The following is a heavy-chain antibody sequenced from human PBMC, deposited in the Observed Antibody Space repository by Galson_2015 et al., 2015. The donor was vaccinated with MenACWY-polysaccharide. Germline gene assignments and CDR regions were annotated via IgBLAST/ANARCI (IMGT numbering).Heavy chain of an antibody. CDR2: ISGSGGST. D-gene: IGHD6-19*01. Sequence: SLRPSCAASGFTFSSYAMSWVRQAPGKGLEWVSAISGSGGSTYYADSVKGRFTISRDNSKNTLYLQMNSLRAEDTAVYYCAKSEGSGWLVAPPGFDYWGQGTLVTVSS. J-gene: IGHJ4*02. CDR1: GFTFSSYA. V-gene: IGHV3-23*01. CDR3: AKSEGSGWLVAPPGFDY.